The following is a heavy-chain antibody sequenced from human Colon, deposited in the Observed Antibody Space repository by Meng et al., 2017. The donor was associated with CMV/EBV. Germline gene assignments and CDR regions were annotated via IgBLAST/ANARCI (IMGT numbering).Heavy chain of an antibody. V-gene: IGHV3-23*01. CDR3: ARGASFGVTAPDS. CDR1: GFTFSSYA. D-gene: IGHD3-3*01. J-gene: IGHJ4*02. Sequence: GESLKISCAASGFTFSSYAMSWVRQAPGKGLEWVSAISGSGGSTYYADSVKGRFTISRDNSQNTLYLQMNSLRAEDTALYYCARGASFGVTAPDSWGQGTLVTVSS. CDR2: ISGSGGST.